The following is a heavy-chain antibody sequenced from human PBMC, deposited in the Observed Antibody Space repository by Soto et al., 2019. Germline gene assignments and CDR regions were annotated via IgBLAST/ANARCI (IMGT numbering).Heavy chain of an antibody. Sequence: QVQLVQSGAEVKKPGSSVKVSCKASGGTFTSFAISWVRQAPGKGLEWMGEIIPLFGTTNYAQKFQGRVTITADESTTTADLELSSLRSEDSAVYYCARETTTVTRDYFYYGMDVWGQGTTVTVSS. CDR3: ARETTTVTRDYFYYGMDV. CDR1: GGTFTSFA. J-gene: IGHJ6*02. D-gene: IGHD4-17*01. V-gene: IGHV1-69*01. CDR2: IIPLFGTT.